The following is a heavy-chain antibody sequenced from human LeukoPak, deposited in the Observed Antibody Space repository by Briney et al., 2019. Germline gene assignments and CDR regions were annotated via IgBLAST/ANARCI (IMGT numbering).Heavy chain of an antibody. CDR3: ARGPRIVATIQYYFDY. V-gene: IGHV1-69*05. CDR2: IIPIFGTA. Sequence: ASVKVSCKASGGTFSSCAITWVRQAPGQGLEWMGGIIPIFGTANYAQKFQGRVTITTDESTSTAYMELSSLRSEDTAVYYCARGPRIVATIQYYFDYWGQGTLVTVSS. CDR1: GGTFSSCA. D-gene: IGHD5-12*01. J-gene: IGHJ4*02.